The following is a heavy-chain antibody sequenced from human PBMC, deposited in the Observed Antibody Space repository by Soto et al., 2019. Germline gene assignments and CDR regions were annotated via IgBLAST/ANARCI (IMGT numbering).Heavy chain of an antibody. Sequence: ASVKVSCKASGDTFTTNYLHWVRPAPGQGLEWMGRINPNNGATLYAQEFQGRLILTTDTSTSTVYMDLNSVKSEDSAVYYCASRVLCDMDVWGQGTTVTVSS. V-gene: IGHV1-46*01. J-gene: IGHJ6*02. CDR1: GDTFTTNY. CDR2: INPNNGAT. CDR3: ASRVLCDMDV. D-gene: IGHD2-21*01.